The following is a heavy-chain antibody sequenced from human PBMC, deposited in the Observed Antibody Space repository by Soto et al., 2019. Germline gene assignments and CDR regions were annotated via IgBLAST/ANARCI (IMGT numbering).Heavy chain of an antibody. CDR3: AKIGIITNTFDY. J-gene: IGHJ4*02. Sequence: GGSLRLSCAASGFTFSSYGMHWVRQAPGKGLEWVAVISYDGSNKYYADSVKGRFTISRDNSKNTLYLQMNSLRAEDTAVYYCAKIGIITNTFDYWGQGTLVTVSS. V-gene: IGHV3-30*18. CDR2: ISYDGSNK. CDR1: GFTFSSYG. D-gene: IGHD3-22*01.